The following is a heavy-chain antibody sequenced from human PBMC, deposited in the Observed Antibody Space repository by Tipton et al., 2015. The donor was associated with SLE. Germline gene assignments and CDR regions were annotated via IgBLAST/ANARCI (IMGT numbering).Heavy chain of an antibody. CDR1: GGSISSYY. CDR2: IYYSGST. J-gene: IGHJ3*02. Sequence: LRLSCTVSGGSISSYYWSWIRQPPGKGLEWIGYIYYSGSTNYNPSLKSRVTISVDTSKNQFSLNLNSVTAADTATYYCARVRGGWANDASDIWGQGTMVTVSS. D-gene: IGHD6-19*01. CDR3: ARVRGGWANDASDI. V-gene: IGHV4-59*01.